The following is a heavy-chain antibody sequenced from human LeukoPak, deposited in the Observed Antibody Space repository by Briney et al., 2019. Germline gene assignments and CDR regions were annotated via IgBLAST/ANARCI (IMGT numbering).Heavy chain of an antibody. V-gene: IGHV4-39*07. Sequence: SETLSLTCTVSGGSISSSSYYWGWIRQPPGKGLEWIGTIYYRGTTYYNPSLKSRVTVSVDTSKNQFSLRLNSVTAADTAVHYCARDFSGFCSGDCRPYYFDYWGQGTLVTVSS. D-gene: IGHD2-15*01. CDR1: GGSISSSSYY. J-gene: IGHJ4*02. CDR2: IYYRGTT. CDR3: ARDFSGFCSGDCRPYYFDY.